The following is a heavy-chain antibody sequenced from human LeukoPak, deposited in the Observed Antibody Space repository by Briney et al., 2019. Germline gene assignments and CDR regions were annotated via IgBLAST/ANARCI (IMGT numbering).Heavy chain of an antibody. Sequence: SLRLSFAASGFTFDDYAMHWVRQAPGKGLAWVSGISWNSGSIGYADSVKGRFTISRDNAKNSLYLQMNSLRAEDTALYYCARGVTYYYGSGSPYYFDYWGQGTLVTVSS. CDR2: ISWNSGSI. D-gene: IGHD3-10*01. V-gene: IGHV3-9*01. J-gene: IGHJ4*02. CDR3: ARGVTYYYGSGSPYYFDY. CDR1: GFTFDDYA.